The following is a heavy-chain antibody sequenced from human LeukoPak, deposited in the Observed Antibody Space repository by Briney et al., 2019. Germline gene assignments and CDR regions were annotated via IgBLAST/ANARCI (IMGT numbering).Heavy chain of an antibody. CDR3: ARGQSQYYYYYYGMDV. CDR2: INHSGST. Sequence: SETLSLTCAVYGGSFSGYYWSWIRQPPGKGLEWIGEINHSGSTNYNPSLKSRVTISVDTSKNQFSLKLSSVTAADTAVYYCARGQSQYYYYYYGMDVWGQGTTVTVSS. CDR1: GGSFSGYY. V-gene: IGHV4-34*01. J-gene: IGHJ6*02.